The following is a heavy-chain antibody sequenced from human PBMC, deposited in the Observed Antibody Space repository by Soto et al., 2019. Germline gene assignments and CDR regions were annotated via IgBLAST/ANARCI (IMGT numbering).Heavy chain of an antibody. D-gene: IGHD3-22*01. J-gene: IGHJ3*02. CDR2: ISGSGGST. CDR3: VRDQLYYYDIFGRPLNGFDI. Sequence: PGGSLRLSCAASGFTFSSYAISWVRQAPGKGLEWVSAISGSGGSTYYADSVKGRFTISRDNAENSQYLQMNSLGAEDTALYYCVRDQLYYYDIFGRPLNGFDIWGQGTMVTVS. V-gene: IGHV3-23*01. CDR1: GFTFSSYA.